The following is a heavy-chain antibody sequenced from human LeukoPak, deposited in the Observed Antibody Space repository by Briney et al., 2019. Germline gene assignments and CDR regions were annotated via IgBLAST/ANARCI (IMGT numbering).Heavy chain of an antibody. CDR1: GFTFSSHS. D-gene: IGHD3-3*02. J-gene: IGHJ2*01. Sequence: GSPRLSCAASGFTFSSHSMNWVHQAPGKGLEWVSYISSSSSTIYYADSVKGRFTISRDNSKNTLYLQMNSLRAEDTAVYYCARDSTGYWYFDLWGRGTLVSVSS. CDR3: ARDSTGYWYFDL. CDR2: ISSSSSTI. V-gene: IGHV3-48*01.